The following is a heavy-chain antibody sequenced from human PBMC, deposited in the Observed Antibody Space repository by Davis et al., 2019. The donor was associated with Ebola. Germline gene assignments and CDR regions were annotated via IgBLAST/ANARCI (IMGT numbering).Heavy chain of an antibody. V-gene: IGHV3-21*04. CDR1: GFTSSSYS. CDR3: ARGGGSSWFAY. CDR2: TSSSGDSR. D-gene: IGHD6-13*01. Sequence: GGSLRLSCAASGFTSSSYSMNWVRQAPGKGLEWVSATSSSGDSRHYADSVKGRFAITRDNSKDTLYLQMSSLRIGGTGVYYCARGGGSSWFAYWGQGTLVSVSS. J-gene: IGHJ5*01.